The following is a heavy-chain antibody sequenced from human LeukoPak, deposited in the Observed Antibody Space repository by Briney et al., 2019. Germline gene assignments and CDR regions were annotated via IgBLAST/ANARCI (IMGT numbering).Heavy chain of an antibody. V-gene: IGHV3-49*04. Sequence: GGSLRLSCTASGFTFGDYAMSWVRQAPGKGLEWVGSIRSKAYGGTTEYAASVKGRFTISRDDSKSIAYLQMNSLKTEDTAVYYCTRGSIVVVVAATLGEIDYWGQGTLVTVSS. D-gene: IGHD2-15*01. CDR3: TRGSIVVVVAATLGEIDY. CDR1: GFTFGDYA. CDR2: IRSKAYGGTT. J-gene: IGHJ4*02.